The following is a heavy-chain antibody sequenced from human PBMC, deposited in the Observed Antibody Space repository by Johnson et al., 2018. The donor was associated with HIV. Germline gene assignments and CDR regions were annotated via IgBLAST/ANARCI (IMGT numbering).Heavy chain of an antibody. Sequence: QVQLVESGGGLVTPGGSLRLSCAASGFTFTDYYMSWIRQAPGKGLEWVSYISSSGSTIFSADSVKGRFPISRDNVKKSLFLQMNGLRADDTAVYYCARDRVYSGSYYSGAFDVWGQGAMVTVSS. CDR2: ISSSGSTI. V-gene: IGHV3-11*01. J-gene: IGHJ3*01. D-gene: IGHD1-26*01. CDR3: ARDRVYSGSYYSGAFDV. CDR1: GFTFTDYY.